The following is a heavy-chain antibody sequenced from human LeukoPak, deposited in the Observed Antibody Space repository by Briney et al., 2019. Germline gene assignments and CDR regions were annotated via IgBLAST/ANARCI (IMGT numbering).Heavy chain of an antibody. J-gene: IGHJ4*02. D-gene: IGHD4-17*01. Sequence: GGSLRLSCAASGFTFSNYGMHWVRQAPGKGLEWAAVISHDGNDKYYTDSVRGRFTISRDNSKNTLYLQMSSLRAEDTAVYYCARDFNGEYAIDYWGQGALVTVSS. CDR1: GFTFSNYG. CDR3: ARDFNGEYAIDY. CDR2: ISHDGNDK. V-gene: IGHV3-30*03.